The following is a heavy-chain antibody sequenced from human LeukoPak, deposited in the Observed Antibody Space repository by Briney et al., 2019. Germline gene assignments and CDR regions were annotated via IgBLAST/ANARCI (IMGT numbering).Heavy chain of an antibody. CDR1: GFTFTHFG. V-gene: IGHV3-30*02. Sequence: PGGSLRLSCATSGFTFTHFGMHWVRQAPGKGLDWLAFIMYDGGIKLYADSVLGRFTISRDNSKNTLDLQMNSLRTEDTAVYYCVKGSLEGDTWGQGTLVTVSS. J-gene: IGHJ5*02. CDR2: IMYDGGIK. CDR3: VKGSLEGDT. D-gene: IGHD1-1*01.